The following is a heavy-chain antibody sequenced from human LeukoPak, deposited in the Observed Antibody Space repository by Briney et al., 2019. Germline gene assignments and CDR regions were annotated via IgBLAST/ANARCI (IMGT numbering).Heavy chain of an antibody. J-gene: IGHJ2*01. CDR1: GYTFTSYY. V-gene: IGHV1-46*01. D-gene: IGHD6-13*01. Sequence: ASEKVSCKASGYTFTSYYMHWVRQAPGQGLEWMGIINPSGGSTSYAQKFQGRVTMTRDMSTSTVYMELSSLRSEDTAVYYCARAPLIAAASPWYFDLWGRGTLVTVSS. CDR2: INPSGGST. CDR3: ARAPLIAAASPWYFDL.